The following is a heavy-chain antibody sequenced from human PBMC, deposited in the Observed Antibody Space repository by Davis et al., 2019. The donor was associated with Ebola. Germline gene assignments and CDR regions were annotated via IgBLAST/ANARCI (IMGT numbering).Heavy chain of an antibody. CDR2: IYYSGST. V-gene: IGHV4-59*12. CDR3: ARVASYGDYFDY. CDR1: GGSISSYY. Sequence: MPSETLSLTCTVSGGSISSYYWRWIRQPPGKGLEWIGYIYYSGSTNYNPSLKSRVTISVDTSKNQFSLKLSSVTAADTAVYYCARVASYGDYFDYWGLGTLVTVSS. J-gene: IGHJ4*02. D-gene: IGHD5-18*01.